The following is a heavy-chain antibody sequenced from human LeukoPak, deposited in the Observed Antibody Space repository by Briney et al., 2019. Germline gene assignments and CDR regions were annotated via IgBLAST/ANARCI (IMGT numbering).Heavy chain of an antibody. D-gene: IGHD1-26*01. CDR1: GFTISSNY. CDR3: AKDVVVGATGDY. CDR2: IYSGGST. J-gene: IGHJ4*02. V-gene: IGHV3-53*05. Sequence: GGSLRLSCAASGFTISSNYMSWVRQAPGKGLEWVSVIYSGGSTYYADSVKGRFTISRDNSKNTLYLQMNSLRAEDTAVYYCAKDVVVGATGDYWGQGTLVTVSS.